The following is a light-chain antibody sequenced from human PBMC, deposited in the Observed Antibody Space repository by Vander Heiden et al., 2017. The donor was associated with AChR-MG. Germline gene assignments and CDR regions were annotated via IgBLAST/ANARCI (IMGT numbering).Light chain of an antibody. CDR1: TGAVTSGHY. Sequence: QAVVTQEPSLTVSPGGTVTLTCDSSTGAVTSGHYPYWFQQKPGQAPRTLIFDTNNKHSWTPARFSGSLLGGKAALTLSGAQPEDEADYYCLLHYSEAVVFGGGTKLTVL. CDR3: LLHYSEAVV. J-gene: IGLJ2*01. CDR2: DTN. V-gene: IGLV7-46*01.